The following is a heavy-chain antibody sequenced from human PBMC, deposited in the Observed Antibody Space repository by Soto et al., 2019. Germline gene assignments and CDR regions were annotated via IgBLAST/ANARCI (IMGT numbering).Heavy chain of an antibody. J-gene: IGHJ3*02. CDR1: GYSFTSYW. CDR2: IDPSDSYT. D-gene: IGHD3-10*01. V-gene: IGHV5-10-1*01. CDR3: ARPYGSGSYYDAFDI. Sequence: GESLKISCKGSGYSFTSYWISWVRQMPGKGLEWMGRIDPSDSYTNYSPSFQGHVTISADKSISTAYLQWSSLKASDTAMYYCARPYGSGSYYDAFDIWGQGTMVTVSS.